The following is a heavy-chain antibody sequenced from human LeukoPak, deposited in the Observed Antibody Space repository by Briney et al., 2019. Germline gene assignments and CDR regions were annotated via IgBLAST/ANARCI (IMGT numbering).Heavy chain of an antibody. J-gene: IGHJ3*02. CDR1: GGTFSSYA. D-gene: IGHD2-2*01. V-gene: IGHV1-69*13. Sequence: SVKISCKASGGTFSSYAISWVRQAPGQGLEWMGGIIPIFGTANYAQKFQGRVTITADESTSTAYMELSSLRSEDTAVYYCARGYCSSTSCYGGAFDIWGQGTMVTVSS. CDR3: ARGYCSSTSCYGGAFDI. CDR2: IIPIFGTA.